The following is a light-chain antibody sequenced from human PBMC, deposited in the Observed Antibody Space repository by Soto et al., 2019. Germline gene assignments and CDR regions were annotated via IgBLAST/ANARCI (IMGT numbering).Light chain of an antibody. J-gene: IGKJ5*01. CDR1: QSVSSSY. Sequence: EIVLTQSPGTLSLSPGERATLSCRAIQSVSSSYLAWYQQKPGQAPRLLIYGASSRATGIPDRFSGSGSGTDFTLTISRLEPEDFAVYYCQQYGISPPITFGQGTRLEIK. V-gene: IGKV3-20*01. CDR3: QQYGISPPIT. CDR2: GAS.